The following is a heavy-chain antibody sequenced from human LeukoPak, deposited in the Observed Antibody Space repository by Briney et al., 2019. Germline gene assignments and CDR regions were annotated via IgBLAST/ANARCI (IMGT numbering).Heavy chain of an antibody. CDR2: ISGSGGST. Sequence: TGGSLRLSCAASGFTFSSYAMSWVRQAPGKGLEWVSAISGSGGSTYYADSVKGRFTISRDNSKNTLYLQMNSLRAEDTAVYYCANSIAAARGWFDPWGQGTLVTVSS. CDR3: ANSIAAARGWFDP. CDR1: GFTFSSYA. J-gene: IGHJ5*02. D-gene: IGHD6-13*01. V-gene: IGHV3-23*01.